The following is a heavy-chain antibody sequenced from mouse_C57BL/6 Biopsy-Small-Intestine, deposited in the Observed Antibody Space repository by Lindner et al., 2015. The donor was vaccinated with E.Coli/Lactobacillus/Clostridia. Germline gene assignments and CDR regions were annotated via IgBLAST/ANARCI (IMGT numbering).Heavy chain of an antibody. CDR1: GYTFTDYY. V-gene: IGHV1-84*01. Sequence: VQLQESGPELVKPGASVKISCKASGYTFTDYYINWVKQRPGQGLEWIGWIYPESGNTKYNEKFKGKATLTVDTSSSTAYMQLSSLTSEDSAVYFCARHWTGLPFDYWGQGTTLTVSS. J-gene: IGHJ2*01. CDR3: ARHWTGLPFDY. CDR2: IYPESGNT. D-gene: IGHD4-1*01.